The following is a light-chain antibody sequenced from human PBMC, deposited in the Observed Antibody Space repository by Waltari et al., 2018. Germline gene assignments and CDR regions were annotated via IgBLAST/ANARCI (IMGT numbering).Light chain of an antibody. CDR3: QQYNNWRST. CDR2: GAS. V-gene: IGKV3-15*01. Sequence: EIVMTQSPATLSVSPGERATLSCRASQSINSNLAWYQQKPGQAPRLLIYGASTRATGIPARFSGSGSGTEFTLTINSLQSEDFAVYSCQQYNNWRSTFGGGTKVKIK. CDR1: QSINSN. J-gene: IGKJ4*01.